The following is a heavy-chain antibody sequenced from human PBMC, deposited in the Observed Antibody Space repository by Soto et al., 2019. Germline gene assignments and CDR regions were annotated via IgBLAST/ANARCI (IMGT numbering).Heavy chain of an antibody. J-gene: IGHJ4*02. V-gene: IGHV4-34*01. D-gene: IGHD6-19*01. CDR3: TFRPVTGVVRFDS. CDR1: GWSFSSYY. Sequence: SDTLSLTFAVYGWSFSSYYWTWIRQPPGKGLEWIGEINYSGNTKYNPSLKSRVTISVDTSKSQFSLKLSSVTAADTAVYYCTFRPVTGVVRFDSWGQGTLVTVSS. CDR2: INYSGNT.